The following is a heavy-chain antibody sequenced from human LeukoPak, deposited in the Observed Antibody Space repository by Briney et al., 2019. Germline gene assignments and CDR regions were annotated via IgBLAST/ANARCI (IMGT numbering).Heavy chain of an antibody. Sequence: PGGSLRLSCAASGFSLSNFTMNWVRQAPGKGLEWVSSISSSSSYIYYADSVKGRFTISRDNAKKSLYLQMNSLRVEDTAVYYCARAGSGYRDSIDYWGQGTLVTVSS. J-gene: IGHJ4*02. CDR3: ARAGSGYRDSIDY. CDR1: GFSLSNFT. V-gene: IGHV3-21*01. CDR2: ISSSSSYI. D-gene: IGHD3-22*01.